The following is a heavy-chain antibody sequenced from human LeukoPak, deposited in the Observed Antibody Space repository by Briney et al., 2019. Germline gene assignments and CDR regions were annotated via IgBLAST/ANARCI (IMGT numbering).Heavy chain of an antibody. Sequence: SETLSLTCTVSGGSIGSGGYYWSWIRQPPGKGLEWIGYIYHSGSTYYNPSLKSRVTISVDRSKNQFSLKLSSVTAADTAVYYCARCTTTYYDFWSGYYRPNWFDPWGQGTLVTVSS. V-gene: IGHV4-30-2*01. D-gene: IGHD3-3*01. CDR1: GGSIGSGGYY. CDR3: ARCTTTYYDFWSGYYRPNWFDP. J-gene: IGHJ5*02. CDR2: IYHSGST.